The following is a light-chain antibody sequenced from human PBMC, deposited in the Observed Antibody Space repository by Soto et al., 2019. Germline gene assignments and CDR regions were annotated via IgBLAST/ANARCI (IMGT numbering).Light chain of an antibody. CDR3: QSFDSALSAYV. V-gene: IGLV1-40*01. CDR2: DDN. CDR1: SSNIGAGYD. Sequence: QSALTQPPSVSGAPGQRVVISCAGSSSNIGAGYDLHWYQHLPGTAPKLLIYDDNNRPSGVPDRFSGSRSGTSASLAITGLQAEDEADYYCQSFDSALSAYVFGTGTKLTVL. J-gene: IGLJ1*01.